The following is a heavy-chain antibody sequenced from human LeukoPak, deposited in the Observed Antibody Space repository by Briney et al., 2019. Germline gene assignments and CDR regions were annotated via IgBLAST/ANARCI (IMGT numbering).Heavy chain of an antibody. J-gene: IGHJ6*02. V-gene: IGHV3-13*01. Sequence: GGSLRLSCAASGFTFSSYDMHWVRQVAGKGLEWVSDICTVGDTYYAGSVKGRFTISRENAKNSLYLQMNSLRAGDTAVYYCARVRSGSLGYYGMDVWGQGTTVTVSS. CDR3: ARVRSGSLGYYGMDV. D-gene: IGHD1-26*01. CDR1: GFTFSSYD. CDR2: ICTVGDT.